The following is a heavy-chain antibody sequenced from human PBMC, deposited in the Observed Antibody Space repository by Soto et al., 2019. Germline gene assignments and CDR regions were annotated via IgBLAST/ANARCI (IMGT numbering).Heavy chain of an antibody. D-gene: IGHD4-17*01. CDR2: IYYGGST. J-gene: IGHJ4*02. CDR3: ARSMTTVVTLDY. V-gene: IGHV4-39*01. CDR1: GGSISSSSYY. Sequence: QLQLQESGPGLVKPSETLSLTCTVSGGSISSSSYYWGWIRQPPGKGLEWIGSIYYGGSTYYNPSLKSRVTLSVDTSKNQFSLKLSSVTAADTAVYYCARSMTTVVTLDYWGQGTLVTVSS.